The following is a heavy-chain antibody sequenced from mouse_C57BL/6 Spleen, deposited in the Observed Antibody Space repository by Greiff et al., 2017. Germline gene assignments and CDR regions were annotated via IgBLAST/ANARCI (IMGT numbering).Heavy chain of an antibody. J-gene: IGHJ1*03. CDR2: IHPNSGST. V-gene: IGHV1-64*01. CDR1: GYTFTSYW. Sequence: QVQLQQPGAELVKPGASVKLSCKASGYTFTSYWMHWVKQRPGQGLEWIGMIHPNSGSTNYNEKFTSKATLTVDKSSSTAYMQLSSLTSEDSAVYYCAGRIYAWYFDVWGTGTTVTVSS. D-gene: IGHD1-1*01. CDR3: AGRIYAWYFDV.